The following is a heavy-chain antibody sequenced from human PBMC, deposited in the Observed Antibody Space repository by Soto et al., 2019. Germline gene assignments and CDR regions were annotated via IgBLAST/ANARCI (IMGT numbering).Heavy chain of an antibody. CDR1: GFSFSLYE. CDR2: ISSGGNTI. CDR3: ARDRAAGGY. V-gene: IGHV3-48*03. J-gene: IGHJ4*02. Sequence: PGGSLRLSCVASGFSFSLYEMNWVRQAPGKGLEWVAYISSGGNTIHYADSVRGRFTVSRDNARNSLYLQMDTLRVEDTALYYCARDRAAGGYWGQGTLVTVSS. D-gene: IGHD6-13*01.